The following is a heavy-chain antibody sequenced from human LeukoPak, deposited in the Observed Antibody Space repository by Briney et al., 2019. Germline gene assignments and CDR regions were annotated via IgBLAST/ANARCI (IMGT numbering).Heavy chain of an antibody. J-gene: IGHJ3*02. D-gene: IGHD2-2*02. CDR2: INPSGGST. CDR1: GYTFTSYY. CDR3: ARDRAPYSAIYPHGAFDI. V-gene: IGHV1-46*01. Sequence: GASVKVSCKASGYTFTSYYMHWVRQAPGRGLEWMGIINPSGGSTSYAQKFQGRVTMTRDTSTSTVYMELSSLRSEDTAVYYCARDRAPYSAIYPHGAFDIWGQGTMVTVSS.